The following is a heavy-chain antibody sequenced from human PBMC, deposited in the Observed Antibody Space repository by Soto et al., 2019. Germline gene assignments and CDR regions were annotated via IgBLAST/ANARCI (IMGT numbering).Heavy chain of an antibody. CDR2: IYYSGST. CDR1: GGSISSGGYY. CDR3: ARDAPYCSSTRCYGGADNYYYRGV. D-gene: IGHD2-2*01. J-gene: IGHJ6*03. V-gene: IGHV4-31*03. Sequence: SETLSLTCTVSGGSISSGGYYWSWIRQHPGKGLEWIGNIYYSGSTYYNPSLKSRVTISVDTAKNQLSLKLSSVTAADTAVYYCARDAPYCSSTRCYGGADNYYYRGVWGKGTRVTVAS.